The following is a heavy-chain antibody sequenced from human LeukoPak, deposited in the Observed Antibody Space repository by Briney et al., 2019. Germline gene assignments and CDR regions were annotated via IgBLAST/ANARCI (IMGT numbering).Heavy chain of an antibody. V-gene: IGHV3-23*01. CDR2: ISAGGGNT. CDR1: GFTFSTYG. Sequence: GGSLRLSCAASGFTFSTYGMNWVRQAPGKGLEWVSAISAGGGNTYYADSVKGRFTISRDNSKNTLFLEMNSLRAEDTAVYYCAKEYSVRNQFDYWGQGTLVAVSS. J-gene: IGHJ4*02. D-gene: IGHD1-14*01. CDR3: AKEYSVRNQFDY.